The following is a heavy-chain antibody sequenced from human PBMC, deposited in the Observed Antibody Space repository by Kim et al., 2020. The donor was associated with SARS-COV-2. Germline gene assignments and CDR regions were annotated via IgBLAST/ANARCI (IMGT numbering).Heavy chain of an antibody. D-gene: IGHD3-3*01. J-gene: IGHJ6*02. V-gene: IGHV1-69*13. CDR2: IIPIFGTA. Sequence: SVKVSCKASGGTFSSYAISWVRQAPGQGLEWMGGIIPIFGTANYAQKFQGRVTITADESTSTAYMELSSLRSEDTAVYYCARDLGVAIFGVVGGMDVWGQGTTVTVSS. CDR3: ARDLGVAIFGVVGGMDV. CDR1: GGTFSSYA.